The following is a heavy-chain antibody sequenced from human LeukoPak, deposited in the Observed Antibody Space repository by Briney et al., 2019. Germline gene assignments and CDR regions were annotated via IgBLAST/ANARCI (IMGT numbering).Heavy chain of an antibody. J-gene: IGHJ5*02. CDR2: IWYDGSDK. CDR1: GFTFISYG. Sequence: GALRLSCAAPGFTFISYGMHWVRQAPGKGLEWAAVIWYDGSDKYYADSVKGRFTIYRDNSKNTLYLQMNSVRAEDTAVYYCARDGGSSRLRYFDWFAWYNWFDPWGQGTLVTVSS. D-gene: IGHD3-9*01. CDR3: ARDGGSSRLRYFDWFAWYNWFDP. V-gene: IGHV3-33*01.